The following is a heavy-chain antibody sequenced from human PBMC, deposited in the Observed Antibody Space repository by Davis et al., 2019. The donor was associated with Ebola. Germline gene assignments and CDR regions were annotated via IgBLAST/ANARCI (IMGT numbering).Heavy chain of an antibody. D-gene: IGHD5-18*01. V-gene: IGHV3-7*03. Sequence: PGGSLRLSCAASGFIFSNYAMSWVRQAPGKGLEWVAKITGDGSVQEYVDSVKGRFTISRDNAKNSLYLQMNSLRAEDTAVYYCARDPNTAMDPRYFDYWGQGTLVTVSS. J-gene: IGHJ4*02. CDR2: ITGDGSVQ. CDR1: GFIFSNYA. CDR3: ARDPNTAMDPRYFDY.